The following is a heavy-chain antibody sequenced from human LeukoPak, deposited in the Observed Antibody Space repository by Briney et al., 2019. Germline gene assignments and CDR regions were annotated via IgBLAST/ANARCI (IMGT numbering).Heavy chain of an antibody. CDR3: AKTGDMVVVPAAPFDY. CDR2: INGSGGST. D-gene: IGHD2-2*01. V-gene: IGHV3-23*01. CDR1: AFTFSSYA. J-gene: IGHJ4*02. Sequence: SGVSPRLSCAASAFTFSSYAMSWLRQAPGMGLEWVSAINGSGGSTYYADSVKGRFTITRDNSKNTLYLQMNSLRAEDTAVYYCAKTGDMVVVPAAPFDYWGQGTLVTVSS.